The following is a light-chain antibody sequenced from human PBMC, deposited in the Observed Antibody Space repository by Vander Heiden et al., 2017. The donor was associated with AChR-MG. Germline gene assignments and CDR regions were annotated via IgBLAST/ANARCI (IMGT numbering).Light chain of an antibody. V-gene: IGKV1-5*03. Sequence: IQMTQSPSTLSASVGDRVIITCRASQSISSWLAWYQQKPGKAPKLLIYEASNLESGVPSRFSGSGSGTEFTLTISSLQPDDFATYYCQQYNSYPYTFGQGTRLEIK. J-gene: IGKJ2*01. CDR2: EAS. CDR1: QSISSW. CDR3: QQYNSYPYT.